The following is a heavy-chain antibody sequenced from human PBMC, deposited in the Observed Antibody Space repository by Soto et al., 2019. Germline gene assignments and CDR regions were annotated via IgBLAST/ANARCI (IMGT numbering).Heavy chain of an antibody. CDR3: AKDGVIVVVPALLLYYFDY. Sequence: GGSLRLSCAASGFTFSSYAMSWVRQAPGKGLEWVSAISGSGGSTYYADSVKGRFTISRDNSKNTLYLQMNSLRAEDTAVYYCAKDGVIVVVPALLLYYFDYWGQGTLVTVSS. V-gene: IGHV3-23*01. J-gene: IGHJ4*02. CDR1: GFTFSSYA. CDR2: ISGSGGST. D-gene: IGHD2-2*01.